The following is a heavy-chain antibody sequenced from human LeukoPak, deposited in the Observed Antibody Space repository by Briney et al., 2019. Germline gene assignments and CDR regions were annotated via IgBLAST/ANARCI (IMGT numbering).Heavy chain of an antibody. CDR1: GYSISDGSY. J-gene: IGHJ3*02. D-gene: IGHD4-23*01. Sequence: PSETLSLTCSVSGYSISDGSYWGWTRHPPGKGLEWIGSIFHSGTTYYDPSLKSRVTISVDTSKNQFSLRLDSVTAADTAVYYCARHDTGGTDAFDIWGQGTLVIVSS. CDR3: ARHDTGGTDAFDI. V-gene: IGHV4-38-2*02. CDR2: IFHSGTT.